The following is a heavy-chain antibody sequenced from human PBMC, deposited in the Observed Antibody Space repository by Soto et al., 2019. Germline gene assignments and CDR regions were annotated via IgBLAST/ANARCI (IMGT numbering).Heavy chain of an antibody. V-gene: IGHV3-23*01. CDR1: GFTFSSYA. J-gene: IGHJ6*02. CDR3: AKGYSRSGYTPDV. CDR2: ITSGNT. Sequence: EVQLLESGGGLVQPGGSLRLSCAASGFTFSSYAMSWVRQALGQGLEWVSGITSGNTYYADSMKGRFTISRDNSKNTLYLQVSSLRAEDTAVYYCAKGYSRSGYTPDVWGQGTTVTVSS. D-gene: IGHD6-13*01.